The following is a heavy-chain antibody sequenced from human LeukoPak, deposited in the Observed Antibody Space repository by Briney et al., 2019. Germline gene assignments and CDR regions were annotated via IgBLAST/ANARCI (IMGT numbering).Heavy chain of an antibody. CDR3: ARSTSDYYSADY. CDR1: GYHFASYW. D-gene: IGHD2-21*01. V-gene: IGHV5-51*01. J-gene: IGHJ4*02. CDR2: IYHGDSDA. Sequence: GESLKISCKGSGYHFASYWIDWGRQVSGKGLEFMGIIYHGDSDARYSPSFQGHVTISVDESITTAYLQWSSLEASATAMYYCARSTSDYYSADYWGQGTLVTVSS.